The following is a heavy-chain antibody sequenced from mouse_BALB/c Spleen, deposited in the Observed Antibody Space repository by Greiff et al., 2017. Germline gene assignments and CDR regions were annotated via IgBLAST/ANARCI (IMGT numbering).Heavy chain of an antibody. D-gene: IGHD2-3*01. CDR2: IDPSDSET. CDR1: GYSFTSYW. Sequence: QVQLQQSGPQLVRPGASVKISCKASGYSFTSYWMHWVKQRPGQGLEWIGMIDPSDSETRLNQKFKDKATLTVDKSSSTAYMQLSSPTSEDSAVYYCASYAGDYELYYFDYWGQGTTRTVAA. J-gene: IGHJ2*01. CDR3: ASYAGDYELYYFDY. V-gene: IGHV1-74*01.